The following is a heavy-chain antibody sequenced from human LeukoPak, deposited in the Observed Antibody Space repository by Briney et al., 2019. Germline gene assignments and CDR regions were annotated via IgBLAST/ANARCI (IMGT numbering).Heavy chain of an antibody. CDR1: RFTFSTYA. V-gene: IGHV3-23*01. CDR3: AKEWSAGSYYGWFDP. D-gene: IGHD3-10*01. Sequence: GGSLRLSCAASRFTFSTYAMSWVRQAPGKGLEWVSTISGSDGSTYDADSVKGRFTISRDNSKNTLYLQMNSLRAEDTAVYYCAKEWSAGSYYGWFDPWGQGTLVTVSS. J-gene: IGHJ5*02. CDR2: ISGSDGST.